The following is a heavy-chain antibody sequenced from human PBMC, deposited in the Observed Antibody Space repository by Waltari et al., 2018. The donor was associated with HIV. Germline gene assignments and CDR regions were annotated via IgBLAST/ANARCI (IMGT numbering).Heavy chain of an antibody. J-gene: IGHJ5*01. CDR3: ASARETMGVDFDS. Sequence: QVQLVQSGAEVKKPVSSVKVSCKASGGAFVSHTFNWVRQAPGQGLEWMGRAIPMFGTANYARKFQGRVTITADKSTTTAYMELNGLRIDDTAVYYCASARETMGVDFDSWGQGTLVTVS. D-gene: IGHD3-10*01. V-gene: IGHV1-69*08. CDR2: AIPMFGTA. CDR1: GGAFVSHT.